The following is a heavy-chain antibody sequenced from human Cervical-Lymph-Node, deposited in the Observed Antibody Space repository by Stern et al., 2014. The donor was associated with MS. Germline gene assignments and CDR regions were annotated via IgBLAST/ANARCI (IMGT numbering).Heavy chain of an antibody. CDR1: GFTFSYHA. Sequence: VQLVQSGGGVVQPGRSLRLSCAASGFTFSYHAMHWVRQAPGKGLEWVAVISYDGSDKNDADSVKGRFTISRDNSRTTLYLQMNTLGVDDTAVYYCARGGAVATSDYYFDYWGQGTLVTVSS. V-gene: IGHV3-30*01. CDR2: ISYDGSDK. CDR3: ARGGAVATSDYYFDY. D-gene: IGHD5-12*01. J-gene: IGHJ4*02.